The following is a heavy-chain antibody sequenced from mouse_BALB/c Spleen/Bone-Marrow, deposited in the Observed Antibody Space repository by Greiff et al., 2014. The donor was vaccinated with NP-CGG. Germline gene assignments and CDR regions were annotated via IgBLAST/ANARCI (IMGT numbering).Heavy chain of an antibody. D-gene: IGHD1-1*01. J-gene: IGHJ2*01. Sequence: VQLQQSGAELVKPGASVKLSCTASGFNIKDTYMHWVKQRPEQGLEWIGRIDPANGNTKYDPKLQGKATITADTSSNTAYLQLSSLTSEDTAVYYCANYYYGYYFDSWGQGTTLTVSS. CDR1: GFNIKDTY. CDR3: ANYYYGYYFDS. CDR2: IDPANGNT. V-gene: IGHV14-3*02.